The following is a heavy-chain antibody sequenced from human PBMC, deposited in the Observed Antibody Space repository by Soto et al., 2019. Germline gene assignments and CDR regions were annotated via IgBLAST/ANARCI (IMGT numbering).Heavy chain of an antibody. CDR3: AKQGYSPRDGMDV. Sequence: PGGSLRLSCAASRFTFSSYAMSWVRQAPGKGLEWVSGISGGGGATYYADSVKGRFTISRDNSKNTLYLQMNRLTAEDTAVYYCAKQGYSPRDGMDVWGQGTTVTVS. J-gene: IGHJ6*02. CDR2: ISGGGGAT. CDR1: RFTFSSYA. V-gene: IGHV3-23*01. D-gene: IGHD5-18*01.